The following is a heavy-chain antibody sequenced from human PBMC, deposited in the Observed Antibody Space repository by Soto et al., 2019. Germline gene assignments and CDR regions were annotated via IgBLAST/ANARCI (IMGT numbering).Heavy chain of an antibody. CDR3: AKALSYGYNSGRPFDS. CDR1: GFTFSSFA. D-gene: IGHD6-19*01. CDR2: ICSRGVST. J-gene: IGHJ4*02. V-gene: IGHV3-23*01. Sequence: EVQLLESGGGLVQPGGSLRLSCAASGFTFSSFAMSWVRQAPGKGLEWVSAICSRGVSTYYADSVKGRFTISRDNSKNTLYLQMNSLRAEDTAVYYCAKALSYGYNSGRPFDSWGQGTLVTVSA.